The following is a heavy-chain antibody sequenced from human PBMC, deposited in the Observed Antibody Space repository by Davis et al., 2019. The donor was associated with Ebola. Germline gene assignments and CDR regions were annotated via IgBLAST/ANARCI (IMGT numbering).Heavy chain of an antibody. Sequence: MPSETLSLTCAVSGGSISSGGYPWSWIPQPPGKGLEWIGYIYHSGCTYYNPSLKSRVTISVDRSKNQFSLKLSSVTAADTAVYYCANLDILTSMDVWGQGTTVTVSS. CDR2: IYHSGCT. D-gene: IGHD3-9*01. CDR1: GGSISSGGYP. CDR3: ANLDILTSMDV. J-gene: IGHJ6*02. V-gene: IGHV4-30-2*01.